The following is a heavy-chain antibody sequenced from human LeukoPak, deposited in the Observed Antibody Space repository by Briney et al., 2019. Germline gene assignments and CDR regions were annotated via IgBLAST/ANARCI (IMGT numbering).Heavy chain of an antibody. D-gene: IGHD6-19*01. Sequence: GGSLRLSCAASGFTFSSYTMNWVRQPPGKGLEWVSAISGSGGSTYYADSVKGRFTISRDNSKNTLYLQMNSLRAEDTAVYYCASGFTGWYGGAFDYWGQGTLVTVSS. J-gene: IGHJ4*02. CDR3: ASGFTGWYGGAFDY. CDR2: ISGSGGST. V-gene: IGHV3-23*01. CDR1: GFTFSSYT.